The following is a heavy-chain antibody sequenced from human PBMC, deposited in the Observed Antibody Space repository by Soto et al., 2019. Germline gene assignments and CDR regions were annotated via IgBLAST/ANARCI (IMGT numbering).Heavy chain of an antibody. V-gene: IGHV1-18*01. CDR3: ARGRYGDY. D-gene: IGHD1-1*01. CDR2: ISAHNGNT. CDR1: GYAFTTYG. Sequence: QVHLVQSGAEVKKPGASVKVSCKGSGYAFTTYGITWVRQAPGQGLEWMGWISAHNGNTNYAQKLQGRVTVTRDTPTSSAYREQRTLRSDDGAVYYCARGRYGDYWGQGALVNASS. J-gene: IGHJ4*02.